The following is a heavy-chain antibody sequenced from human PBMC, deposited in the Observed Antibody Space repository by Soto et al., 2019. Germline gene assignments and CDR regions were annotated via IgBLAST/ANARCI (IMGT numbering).Heavy chain of an antibody. J-gene: IGHJ4*02. D-gene: IGHD5-12*01. Sequence: PSETLSLTCTVSGGSTSSYYWSWIRQPPGKGLEWIGYIYYSGRTNYNPSLKSRVTISVDTAKNQFSLKLSSVTAADTAVYYCAREGASAGYNNRSCPTAIHYRRKGTLVTVS. CDR2: IYYSGRT. V-gene: IGHV4-59*01. CDR1: GGSTSSYY. CDR3: AREGASAGYNNRSCPTAIHY.